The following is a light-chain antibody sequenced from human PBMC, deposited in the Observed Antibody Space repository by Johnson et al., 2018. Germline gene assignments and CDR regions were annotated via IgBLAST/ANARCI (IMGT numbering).Light chain of an antibody. Sequence: QSVLTQPPSVSAAPGQKVTISCSGSSSNIGNNYVSWYQQLPGTASKLLIYENNKRPSGIPDRFSGSKSGTSATLGITGIQTGAEADYYCGTWDSSLSAGNVFGTGTKVTVL. J-gene: IGLJ1*01. V-gene: IGLV1-51*02. CDR2: ENN. CDR1: SSNIGNNY. CDR3: GTWDSSLSAGNV.